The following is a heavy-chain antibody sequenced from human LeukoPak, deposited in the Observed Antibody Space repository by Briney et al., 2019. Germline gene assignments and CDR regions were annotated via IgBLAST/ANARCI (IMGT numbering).Heavy chain of an antibody. CDR3: SRDRHCIGSTCYGL. V-gene: IGHV3-30*03. D-gene: IGHD2-2*01. J-gene: IGHJ4*02. CDR2: ISYDAKSN. CDR1: GFTFDDYS. Sequence: GGSLRLSCAASGFTFDDYSMSWVRQAPGKGLEWVAVISYDAKSNYHVDSVKGRFTISRDNSKNTLYLQMNSLRAEDTAVYYCSRDRHCIGSTCYGLWGQGTRVTVSS.